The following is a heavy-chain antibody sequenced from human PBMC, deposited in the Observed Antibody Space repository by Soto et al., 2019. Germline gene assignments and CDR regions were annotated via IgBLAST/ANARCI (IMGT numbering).Heavy chain of an antibody. CDR3: AREGIRDSGAFDI. CDR1: GLTFSAHY. Sequence: EVHLVESGGGLVQPGGSLRLTCAASGLTFSAHYMDWVRQAPGKGLEWVGRIRNKVNSYTTKYAASVRGRFTISRDDSKNSLYLQMNSLKTEDTAVYYCAREGIRDSGAFDIWGQGTMVTVSS. CDR2: IRNKVNSYTT. V-gene: IGHV3-72*01. J-gene: IGHJ3*02. D-gene: IGHD2-21*02.